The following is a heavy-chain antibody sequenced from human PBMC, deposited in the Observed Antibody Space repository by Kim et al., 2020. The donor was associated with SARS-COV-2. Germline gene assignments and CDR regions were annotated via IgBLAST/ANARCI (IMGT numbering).Heavy chain of an antibody. Sequence: ASVKVSCKASGYTFTGHYMHWVRQAPGQGLEWMGWINPNSGGTNYAQKFQGWVTMTRDTPISTPYMDPSRLRSDDTPVHYFAGGGGGVNRFYYYGTDSWG. D-gene: IGHD2-15*01. CDR2: INPNSGGT. CDR1: GYTFTGHY. J-gene: IGHJ6*02. CDR3: AGGGGGVNRFYYYGTDS. V-gene: IGHV1-2*04.